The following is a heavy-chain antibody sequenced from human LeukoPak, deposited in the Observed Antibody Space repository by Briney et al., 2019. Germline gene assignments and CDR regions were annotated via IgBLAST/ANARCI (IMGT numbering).Heavy chain of an antibody. V-gene: IGHV3-11*01. J-gene: IGHJ6*02. CDR2: ISSSGSTI. D-gene: IGHD3-10*01. CDR1: GFTFSDYY. CDR3: ARVERASGSYFYGMDV. Sequence: GGSLGLSCAAAGFTFSDYYMSWIRQAPGKGLEWVSYISSSGSTIYYADSVKGRFTISRDNAKNSLYLQMNSLRAEDTAVYYCARVERASGSYFYGMDVWGQGTTVTVSS.